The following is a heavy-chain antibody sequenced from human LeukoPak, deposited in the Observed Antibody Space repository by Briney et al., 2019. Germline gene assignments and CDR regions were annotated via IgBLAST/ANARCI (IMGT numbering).Heavy chain of an antibody. CDR2: MSGSGGSA. Sequence: GGSLRLSCAASGFTFSSYAMSWVRQAPGKGLEWVSAMSGSGGSAYYADSVKGRFSISRDNSKNTLYLQMNSLRAEDTAVYYCARLNNGWYSYYFDYWGQGTLVTVSS. J-gene: IGHJ4*02. D-gene: IGHD6-19*01. CDR1: GFTFSSYA. V-gene: IGHV3-23*01. CDR3: ARLNNGWYSYYFDY.